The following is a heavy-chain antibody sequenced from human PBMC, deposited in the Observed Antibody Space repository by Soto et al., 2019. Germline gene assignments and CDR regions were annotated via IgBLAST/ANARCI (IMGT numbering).Heavy chain of an antibody. D-gene: IGHD2-15*01. V-gene: IGHV3-7*01. CDR3: ARDVGYCSGGSCYTERYYYYGMDV. Sequence: GGSLRLSCAASGFTFSSYWMSWVRQAPGKGLEWVANIKQDGSEKYYVDSVKGRFTISRDNAKNSLYLQMNSLRAGDTAVYYCARDVGYCSGGSCYTERYYYYGMDVWGQGTTVTVSS. J-gene: IGHJ6*02. CDR2: IKQDGSEK. CDR1: GFTFSSYW.